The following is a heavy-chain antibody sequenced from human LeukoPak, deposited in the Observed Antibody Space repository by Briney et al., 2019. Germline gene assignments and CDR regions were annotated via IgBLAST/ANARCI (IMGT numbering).Heavy chain of an antibody. D-gene: IGHD1-26*01. J-gene: IGHJ5*02. CDR3: ARDPRIVGATDWFDP. Sequence: PSETLSLTCTVSGGSISSSSYYWGWTRQPPGKGLEWIGSIYYSGSTYYNPSLKSRVTISVDTSKNQFSLKLSSVTAADTAVYYCARDPRIVGATDWFDPWGQGTLVTVSS. CDR1: GGSISSSSYY. V-gene: IGHV4-39*07. CDR2: IYYSGST.